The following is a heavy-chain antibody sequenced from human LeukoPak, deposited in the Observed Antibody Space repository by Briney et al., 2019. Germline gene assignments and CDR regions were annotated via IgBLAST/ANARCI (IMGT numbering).Heavy chain of an antibody. CDR2: ISNNGGT. Sequence: SETLSLTCAVSPGSMDSGLYYWTWTRQPAGKGLEWIGRISNNGGTAYNPSLRSRVTITVDTSNNHLSLKLTPVTAADTAVYYCARETKDIYSPSWGLYDTYYYIDAWGKGTTVTVSS. V-gene: IGHV4-61*02. D-gene: IGHD5/OR15-5a*01. CDR1: PGSMDSGLYY. CDR3: ARETKDIYSPSWGLYDTYYYIDA. J-gene: IGHJ6*03.